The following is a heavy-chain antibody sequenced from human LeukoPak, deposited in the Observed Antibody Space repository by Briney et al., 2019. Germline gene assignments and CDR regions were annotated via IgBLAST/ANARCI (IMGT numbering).Heavy chain of an antibody. Sequence: ASVKVSCKASGYTFTDYYMHWVRQAPGQGLEWLGWINLNTGGINYAPKFQDRVTMTRDTSISTAHMELSMLRSDDTAVYYCARDQYTSSWYRSDYWGQGTLVTVSS. CDR1: GYTFTDYY. V-gene: IGHV1-2*02. J-gene: IGHJ4*02. D-gene: IGHD1-26*01. CDR3: ARDQYTSSWYRSDY. CDR2: INLNTGGI.